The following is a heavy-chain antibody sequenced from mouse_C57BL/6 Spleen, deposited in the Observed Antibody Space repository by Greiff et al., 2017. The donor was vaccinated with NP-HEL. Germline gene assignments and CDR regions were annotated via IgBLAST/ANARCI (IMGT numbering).Heavy chain of an antibody. J-gene: IGHJ2*01. V-gene: IGHV1-26*01. CDR3: ARWAYYGSSFDY. CDR1: GYTFTDYY. CDR2: INPNNGGT. Sequence: VQLQQSGPELVKPGASVKISCKASGYTFTDYYMNWVKQSHGKSLEWIGDINPNNGGTSYNQKFKGKATLTVDKSSSTAYMELRSLTSEDSAVYYCARWAYYGSSFDYWGQGTTLTVSS. D-gene: IGHD1-1*01.